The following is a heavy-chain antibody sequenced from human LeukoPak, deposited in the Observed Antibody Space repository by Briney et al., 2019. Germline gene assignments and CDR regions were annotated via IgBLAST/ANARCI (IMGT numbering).Heavy chain of an antibody. J-gene: IGHJ4*02. CDR1: GFTLSSCG. D-gene: IGHD4-11*01. CDR2: ISYDGSNK. Sequence: GESLRLSCAASGFTLSSCGMHWVRQPPGKGLEWVADISYDGSNKYYAGSVKGRFTISRDNSKSTLYLQMNSLRAEDTAVYYCARVRPGSNYVDFDYWGQGTLVTVSS. CDR3: ARVRPGSNYVDFDY. V-gene: IGHV3-30*03.